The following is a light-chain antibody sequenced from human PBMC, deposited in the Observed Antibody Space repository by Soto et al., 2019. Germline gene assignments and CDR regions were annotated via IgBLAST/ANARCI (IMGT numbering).Light chain of an antibody. J-gene: IGKJ1*01. Sequence: VKMTQSPSTLSASVGDRVTITCRASQSINNLLAWYQQKPGKAPKFLIYDVSTLESGVPSRFSGSGSGTEFTLTISSLQPEDFAVYYCQQYGSSPLTFGQGTKVDI. CDR2: DVS. V-gene: IGKV1-5*01. CDR1: QSINNL. CDR3: QQYGSSPLT.